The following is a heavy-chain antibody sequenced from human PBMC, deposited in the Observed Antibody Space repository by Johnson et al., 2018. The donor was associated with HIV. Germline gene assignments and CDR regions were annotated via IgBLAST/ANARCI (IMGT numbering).Heavy chain of an antibody. Sequence: QVQLVESGGGVVQPGKSLTLSCVGSGLSFSNFGIHWVRQAPGKGPEWVAVISFDGNLKKYADSVKGRFTISRDNAKNSLYLQMNSLRAEDTAVYYCARDRGAARDAFDIWGQGTMVTVSS. CDR3: ARDRGAARDAFDI. J-gene: IGHJ3*02. CDR1: GLSFSNFG. D-gene: IGHD6-6*01. V-gene: IGHV3-33*08. CDR2: ISFDGNLK.